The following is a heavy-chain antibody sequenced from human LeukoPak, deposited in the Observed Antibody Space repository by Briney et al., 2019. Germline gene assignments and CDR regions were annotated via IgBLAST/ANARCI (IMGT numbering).Heavy chain of an antibody. CDR1: DFTFSNYG. V-gene: IGHV3-30*06. Sequence: GMSLRLSCAASDFTFSNYGMHWVRQAPSKGPEWVALISYDGSDKYYADAVKGRFTVSRDKSKHTLFLQMNSLRTEDTAVYYCARGGYGSGTYRANWFDPWGQGTLVTVSS. J-gene: IGHJ5*02. CDR3: ARGGYGSGTYRANWFDP. D-gene: IGHD3-10*01. CDR2: ISYDGSDK.